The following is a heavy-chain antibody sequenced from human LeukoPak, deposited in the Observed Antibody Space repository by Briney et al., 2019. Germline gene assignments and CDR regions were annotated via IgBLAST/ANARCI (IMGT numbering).Heavy chain of an antibody. D-gene: IGHD2-15*01. CDR2: INHGGST. Sequence: SETLSLTCAVYGGSFSGYYWSWIRQPPGKGLEWIGEINHGGSTNYDPSLKSRVTISVDTSKNQFSLKLSSVTAADAAVYYCARGRRYCSDGSCYSHYYYGMDVWGQGTTVTVSS. CDR3: ARGRRYCSDGSCYSHYYYGMDV. J-gene: IGHJ6*02. CDR1: GGSFSGYY. V-gene: IGHV4-34*01.